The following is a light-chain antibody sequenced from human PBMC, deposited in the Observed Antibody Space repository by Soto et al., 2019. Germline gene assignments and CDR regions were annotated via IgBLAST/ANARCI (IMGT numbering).Light chain of an antibody. J-gene: IGKJ1*01. CDR2: DAS. Sequence: DIQMTQSPSTLSASVGDRVTLTCRASQSISSWLAWYQQKPGKAPKLLIYDASSLESGVPSRFSGSGSGTEFTLTISSMQPDDVATYYCQQYNSYSPWTFGQGTKVEIK. CDR1: QSISSW. V-gene: IGKV1-5*01. CDR3: QQYNSYSPWT.